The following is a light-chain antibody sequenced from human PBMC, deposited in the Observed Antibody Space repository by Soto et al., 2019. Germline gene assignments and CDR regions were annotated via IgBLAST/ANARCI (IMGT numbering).Light chain of an antibody. CDR3: QQYNSWPYT. Sequence: MTQSPATLAVAPGGRATLSCRASQSVGVNLAWYQQKHGRAPRLLLYSASTRATGIPARFSGSGSGADFPLTIDRLQSEDFAIYFCQQYNSWPYTFGRGTKLEIK. J-gene: IGKJ2*01. V-gene: IGKV3-15*01. CDR2: SAS. CDR1: QSVGVN.